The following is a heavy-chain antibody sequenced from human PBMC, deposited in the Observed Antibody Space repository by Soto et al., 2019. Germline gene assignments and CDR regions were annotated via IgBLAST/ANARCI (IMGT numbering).Heavy chain of an antibody. V-gene: IGHV1-69*02. CDR3: ATDLYVDTDY. Sequence: QVQLVQSGAEVKKPGSSVKVSCKASGGTFNSYTISWVRQAPGQGLEWMGRIIPILGIANYAQKFQGRVTITADKSTSTAYMELSSLRSEDTAVYYCATDLYVDTDYWGQGTLVTVSS. CDR1: GGTFNSYT. D-gene: IGHD5-18*01. J-gene: IGHJ4*02. CDR2: IIPILGIA.